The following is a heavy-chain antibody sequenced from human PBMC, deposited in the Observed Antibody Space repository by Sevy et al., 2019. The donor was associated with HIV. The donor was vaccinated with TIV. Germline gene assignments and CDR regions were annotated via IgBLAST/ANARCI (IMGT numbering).Heavy chain of an antibody. CDR1: GISFTTSG. V-gene: IGHV3-30*18. CDR2: ISYHGRDK. Sequence: GGSLRLSCVVSGISFTTSGLHWVRQAPGKGLEWVAVISYHGRDKFYAESVKGRSTISRDNSKNMLYLQMNSVRAEDTAVYYCAKDFTGDNGMDVWGQGTMVTVSS. D-gene: IGHD3-9*01. J-gene: IGHJ6*02. CDR3: AKDFTGDNGMDV.